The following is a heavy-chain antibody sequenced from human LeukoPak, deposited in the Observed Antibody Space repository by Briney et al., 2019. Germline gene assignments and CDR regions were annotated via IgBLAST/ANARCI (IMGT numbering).Heavy chain of an antibody. D-gene: IGHD3-10*01. Sequence: GASVKVSCKASGYTFTSYDINWVRQATGQGLEWMGWINPNSGNTGYAQKFQGRVTMTRNTSISTAYMELSSLRSEDTAVYYCARGRSITMVRGVPGYWGQGTLVTVSS. CDR3: ARGRSITMVRGVPGY. V-gene: IGHV1-8*01. J-gene: IGHJ4*02. CDR2: INPNSGNT. CDR1: GYTFTSYD.